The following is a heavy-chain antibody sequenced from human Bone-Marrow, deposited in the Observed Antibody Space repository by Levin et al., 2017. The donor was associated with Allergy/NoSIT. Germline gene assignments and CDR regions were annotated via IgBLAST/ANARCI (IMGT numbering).Heavy chain of an antibody. J-gene: IGHJ6*02. D-gene: IGHD3-10*01. CDR3: VRASGSGIRRLRQGSRVHYYYALDV. CDR2: ISGSGDII. CDR1: GFTFSDYY. Sequence: GGSLRLSCAASGFTFSDYYMNWIRQAPGKGLEWVSHISGSGDIIYYADSVKGRFTISRDNAKSSLYLQLNSLRVEDTAIYYCVRASGSGIRRLRQGSRVHYYYALDVWGQGTTVTVSS. V-gene: IGHV3-11*01.